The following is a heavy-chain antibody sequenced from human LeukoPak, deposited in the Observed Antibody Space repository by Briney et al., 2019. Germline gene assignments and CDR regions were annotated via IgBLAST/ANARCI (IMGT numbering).Heavy chain of an antibody. CDR2: ISGSGGST. J-gene: IGHJ6*02. V-gene: IGHV3-23*01. CDR3: AKGQGYCSGGSCYRPRRYYYYYGMDV. CDR1: GFTFSSYA. Sequence: GGSLRLSCAASGFTFSSYAMSWARQAPGKGLEWVSAISGSGGSTYSADSVKGRFTISRDNSKNTLYLQMNSLRAEDTAVYYCAKGQGYCSGGSCYRPRRYYYYYGMDVWGQGTTVTVSS. D-gene: IGHD2-15*01.